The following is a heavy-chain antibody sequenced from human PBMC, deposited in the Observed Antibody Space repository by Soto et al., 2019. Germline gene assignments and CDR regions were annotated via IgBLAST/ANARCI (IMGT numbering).Heavy chain of an antibody. V-gene: IGHV1-2*04. D-gene: IGHD2-2*01. Sequence: ASVKVSCKASGYTFTDYYIHWVRLRQAPGQGLEWMGWINPNSGGTNYAQKFQDWVTMTRDTSISTAYLELSSLRSDDTAVYYCARTSPYYYYGMDVWGQGTTVTVSS. CDR2: INPNSGGT. CDR1: GYTFTDYY. CDR3: ARTSPYYYYGMDV. J-gene: IGHJ6*02.